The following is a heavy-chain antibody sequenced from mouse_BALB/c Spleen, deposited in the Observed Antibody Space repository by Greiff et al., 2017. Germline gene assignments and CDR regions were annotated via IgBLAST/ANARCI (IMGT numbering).Heavy chain of an antibody. V-gene: IGHV5-12-1*01. J-gene: IGHJ3*01. CDR2: ISSGGGST. Sequence: EVNLVESGGGLVKPGGSLKLSCAASGFAFSSYDMSWVRQTPEKRLEWVAYISSGGGSTYYPDTVKGRFTISRDNAKNTLYLQMSSLKSEDTAMYYCARLYGNYGFAYWGQGTLVTVSA. CDR3: ARLYGNYGFAY. CDR1: GFAFSSYD. D-gene: IGHD2-10*02.